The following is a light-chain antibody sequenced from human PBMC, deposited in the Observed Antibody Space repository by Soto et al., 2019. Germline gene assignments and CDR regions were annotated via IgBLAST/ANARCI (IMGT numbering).Light chain of an antibody. Sequence: NVLHQAPRTLSLSPGERSTLSCQAIQTMTTLAWYQRKPGQAAKLLIYDAYSRATGITDRFSGSGSGTDFTLTISRLEPEDFAMYYCQQVESSPWTVGQGTKVEIK. CDR2: DAY. CDR1: QTMTT. J-gene: IGKJ2*02. CDR3: QQVESSPWT. V-gene: IGKV3-20*01.